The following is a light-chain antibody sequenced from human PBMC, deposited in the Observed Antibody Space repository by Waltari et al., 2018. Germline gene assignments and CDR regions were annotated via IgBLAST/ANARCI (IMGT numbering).Light chain of an antibody. CDR2: AAT. J-gene: IGKJ4*01. Sequence: DIQMTPSPSSLSASLGVRVTIPCRASQTISTNLNWYQHRPGKVPKLLIYAATFLQSGVPSRFSGSGSGTDFTLTIRSLQPEDFVFYFCQQSYSAPPSFGGGTKVDVK. V-gene: IGKV1-39*01. CDR3: QQSYSAPPS. CDR1: QTISTN.